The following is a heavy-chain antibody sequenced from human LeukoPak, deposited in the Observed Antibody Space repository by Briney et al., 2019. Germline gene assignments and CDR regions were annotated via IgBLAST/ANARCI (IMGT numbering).Heavy chain of an antibody. CDR2: IWYDGSNK. D-gene: IGHD2-2*01. Sequence: GGSLRLSCAASGFTFSSFGMHWVRQAPGKGLEWVAVIWYDGSNKYYADSVKGRFTISRDNSKNTVLLQMNSLRAEDTAVYYCVRGGCTSTSCYDGWGQGTLVTVSS. CDR3: VRGGCTSTSCYDG. CDR1: GFTFSSFG. J-gene: IGHJ4*02. V-gene: IGHV3-33*01.